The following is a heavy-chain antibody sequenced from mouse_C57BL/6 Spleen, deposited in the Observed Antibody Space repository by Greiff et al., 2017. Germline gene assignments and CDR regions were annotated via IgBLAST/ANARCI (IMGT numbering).Heavy chain of an antibody. V-gene: IGHV2-2*01. D-gene: IGHD2-4*01. J-gene: IGHJ4*01. CDR3: ARNNYYDYDGRYYYAMDY. Sequence: VMLVESGPGLVQPSQSLSITCTVSGFSLTSYGVHWVRQSPGKGLEWLGVIWSGGSTDYNAAFISRLSISKDNSKSQVFFKMNSLQADDTAIYYCARNNYYDYDGRYYYAMDYWGQGTSVTVSS. CDR1: GFSLTSYG. CDR2: IWSGGST.